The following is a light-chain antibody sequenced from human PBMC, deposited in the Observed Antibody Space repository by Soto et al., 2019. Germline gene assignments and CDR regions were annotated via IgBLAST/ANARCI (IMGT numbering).Light chain of an antibody. J-gene: IGKJ4*01. V-gene: IGKV3-15*01. CDR2: GAS. Sequence: EIVMMQSPATLSVSPGERATLSCRASQSANTNVAWYQQKPGQAPRLLIYGASARATGISARFSGSGSGTEFPLTISSLQSEDFAVYYCQQYNNWPLTFGGGTKVEIK. CDR1: QSANTN. CDR3: QQYNNWPLT.